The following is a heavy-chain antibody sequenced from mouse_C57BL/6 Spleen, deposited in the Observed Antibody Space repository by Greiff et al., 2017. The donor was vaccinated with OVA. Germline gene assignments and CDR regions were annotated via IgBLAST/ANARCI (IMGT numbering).Heavy chain of an antibody. CDR3: ARTFDYGSSRGYYDY. CDR2: INPGSGGT. Sequence: QVQLQQSGAVLVRPGTSVKVSCKASGYAFTNYLIEWVKQRPGQGLEWIGVINPGSGGTNYNEKFKGKATLTADKSSSTAYMQLSSLTSEDSAVYFCARTFDYGSSRGYYDYWGQGTTLTVSS. CDR1: GYAFTNYL. D-gene: IGHD1-1*01. J-gene: IGHJ2*01. V-gene: IGHV1-54*01.